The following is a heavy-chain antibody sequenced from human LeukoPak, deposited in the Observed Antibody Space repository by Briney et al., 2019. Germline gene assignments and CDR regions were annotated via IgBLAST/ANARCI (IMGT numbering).Heavy chain of an antibody. CDR2: IIPIFGTA. D-gene: IGHD6-13*01. V-gene: IGHV1-69*06. CDR1: GGTFSSYA. CDR3: ARGRRYSITAAGTGFDY. Sequence: ASVKVSCKASGGTFSSYAISWVRQAPGQGLEWMGGIIPIFGTANYAQKFQGRVTITADKSTSTAYRELSSLRSEDTAVYYCARGRRYSITAAGTGFDYWGQGTLVTVSS. J-gene: IGHJ4*02.